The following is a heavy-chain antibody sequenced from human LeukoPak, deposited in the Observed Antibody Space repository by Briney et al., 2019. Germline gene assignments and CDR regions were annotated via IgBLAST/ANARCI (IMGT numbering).Heavy chain of an antibody. CDR2: IYTSGST. D-gene: IGHD3-9*01. CDR3: ARSSYYDILTGTYYYGMDV. J-gene: IGHJ6*02. Sequence: SETLSLTCTVSGGSISSYYWSWIRQPAGKGLEWIGRIYTSGSTNYNPSLKSRVTMSVDTSKNQFSLKLSSVTAADTAVYYCARSSYYDILTGTYYYGMDVWGQGTTVTVSS. CDR1: GGSISSYY. V-gene: IGHV4-4*07.